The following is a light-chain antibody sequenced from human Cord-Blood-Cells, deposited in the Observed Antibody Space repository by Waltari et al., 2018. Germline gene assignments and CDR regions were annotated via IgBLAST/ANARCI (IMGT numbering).Light chain of an antibody. CDR2: DVS. CDR3: SSYTSSSVV. J-gene: IGLJ2*01. V-gene: IGLV2-14*01. CDR1: SSDVGGYNY. Sequence: QSALTQPASVSGPPGQSLTISCTGTSSDVGGYNYVSWYQQHPGKAPKLMIYDVSNRPSGVSNRFSGSKSGNTASLTISGLQAEDEADYYCSSYTSSSVVFGGGTKLTVL.